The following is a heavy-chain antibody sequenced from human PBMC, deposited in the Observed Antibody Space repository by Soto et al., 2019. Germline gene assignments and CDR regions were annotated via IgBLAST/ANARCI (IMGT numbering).Heavy chain of an antibody. Sequence: GASVKVSCKASGYTFTDYYMHWVRQAPGQGLEWMGWINPNSGGTNYAQKFQGRVTMTRVTSISTAYMELSSLRSDDTALYYCAKDPNIVVVPGATGGMDVWGQGTTVTVSS. CDR1: GYTFTDYY. CDR2: INPNSGGT. J-gene: IGHJ6*02. V-gene: IGHV1-2*02. CDR3: AKDPNIVVVPGATGGMDV. D-gene: IGHD2-2*01.